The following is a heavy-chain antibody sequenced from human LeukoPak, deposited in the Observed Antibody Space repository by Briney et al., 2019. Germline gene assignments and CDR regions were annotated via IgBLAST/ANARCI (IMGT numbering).Heavy chain of an antibody. V-gene: IGHV3-33*01. CDR1: GFTFSSYG. CDR2: IWYDGSNK. D-gene: IGHD3-10*01. CDR3: ARSPRGTHYFDY. J-gene: IGHJ4*02. Sequence: GGSLRLSCAASGFTFSSYGMHWVRQAPGKGLEWVAVIWYDGSNKYYAGSVKGRFTISRDNSKNTLYLQMNSLRVEDTAVYYCARSPRGTHYFDYWGQGTLVTVSS.